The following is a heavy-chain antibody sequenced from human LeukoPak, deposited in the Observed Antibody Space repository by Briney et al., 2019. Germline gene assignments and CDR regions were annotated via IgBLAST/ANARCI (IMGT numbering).Heavy chain of an antibody. Sequence: GGSLRLSCAASGYTFTSYAMHWVRQAPGQRLEWMGWINAGNGNTKYSQKFQGRVTITRDTSASTAYMELSSLRSEDTAVYYCARVRHYDSSGDYWGQGTLVTVSS. CDR2: INAGNGNT. D-gene: IGHD3-22*01. V-gene: IGHV1-3*01. J-gene: IGHJ4*02. CDR3: ARVRHYDSSGDY. CDR1: GYTFTSYA.